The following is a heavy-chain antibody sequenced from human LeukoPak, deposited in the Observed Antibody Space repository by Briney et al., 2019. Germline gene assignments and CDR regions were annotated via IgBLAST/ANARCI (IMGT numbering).Heavy chain of an antibody. Sequence: GGSLRLSCAASGFTFSSYWMSWVRQAPGKGLEWVANIKQDGSEKYYVDSVKGRFTISRDNAKNPLYLQMNSLRAEDTAVYYCARGSGYYDSSGYYYGYWGQGTLVTVSS. V-gene: IGHV3-7*01. J-gene: IGHJ4*02. D-gene: IGHD3-22*01. CDR2: IKQDGSEK. CDR1: GFTFSSYW. CDR3: ARGSGYYDSSGYYYGY.